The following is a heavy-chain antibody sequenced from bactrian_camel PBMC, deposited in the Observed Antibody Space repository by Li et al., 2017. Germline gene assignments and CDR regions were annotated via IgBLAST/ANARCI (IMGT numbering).Heavy chain of an antibody. V-gene: IGHV3S53*01. CDR3: AADSFGRYISGGPAFPRDHLSIT. CDR2: IAGSGSP. D-gene: IGHD2*01. CDR1: GYSSNTFC. J-gene: IGHJ4*01. Sequence: QVQLVESGGGSVQAGGSLRLSCAASGYSSNTFCMGWFRRVPGKEREGVAVIAGSGSPGYADSVKGRFTISKDNDKNILYLQMNSLKTEDTAMYICAADSFGRYISGGPAFPRDHLSITFGARGPRSPSP.